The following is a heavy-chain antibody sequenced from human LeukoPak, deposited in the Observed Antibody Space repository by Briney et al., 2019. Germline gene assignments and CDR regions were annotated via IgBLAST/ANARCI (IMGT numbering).Heavy chain of an antibody. Sequence: GESLKISCKGSGYSFTSYWIGWVRQMPGKGQEWMGIIYPGDSDTRYSPSFQGQVTISADKSISTAYLQWSSLKASDTAMYYCARLSNYYDSSGYYYPRYYFDYWGQGTLVTVSS. D-gene: IGHD3-22*01. CDR1: GYSFTSYW. J-gene: IGHJ4*02. CDR2: IYPGDSDT. CDR3: ARLSNYYDSSGYYYPRYYFDY. V-gene: IGHV5-51*01.